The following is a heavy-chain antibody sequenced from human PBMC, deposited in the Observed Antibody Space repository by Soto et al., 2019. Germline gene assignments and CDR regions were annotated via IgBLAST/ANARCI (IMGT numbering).Heavy chain of an antibody. Sequence: GGSLRLSCAASGFTFSGFWMHCFRQVPGKGLVWVSSINNDRSITGYAESRKGRFTNSRENAKNTMYLHISKLRVEETAVYFRESVGATTWQWGQGTLVPVSS. CDR2: INNDRSIT. D-gene: IGHD1-26*01. CDR3: ESVGATTWQ. V-gene: IGHV3-74*01. CDR1: GFTFSGFW. J-gene: IGHJ4*02.